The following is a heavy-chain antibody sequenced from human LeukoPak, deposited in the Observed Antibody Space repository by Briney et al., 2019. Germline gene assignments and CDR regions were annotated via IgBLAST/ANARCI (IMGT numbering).Heavy chain of an antibody. CDR1: GFTFSTYY. Sequence: GGSLRLSCAASGFTFSTYYMSWVRQAPGKGLEWVSGIYGGGNSYYAESVTGRFTISRDNSKNTLHLQMNSLRGEDTAVYYCARELTVGATIDYWGQGTLVTVSS. J-gene: IGHJ4*02. CDR2: IYGGGNS. CDR3: ARELTVGATIDY. V-gene: IGHV3-66*02. D-gene: IGHD1-26*01.